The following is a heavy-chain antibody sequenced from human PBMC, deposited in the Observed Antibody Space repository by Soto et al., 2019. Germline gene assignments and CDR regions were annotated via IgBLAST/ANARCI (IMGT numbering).Heavy chain of an antibody. J-gene: IGHJ6*02. Sequence: SGPTLVNPTQTLTLNCTFSGFSLSTSGMCVSWIRQPPGKALEWLALIDWDDDKNNSTYLKTRLTISKDTSKNQMVLTITNMDPVDTATYYCSRLPLTDSRIQLELDYYYGMDVWGQGTTVTVSS. V-gene: IGHV2-70*01. CDR3: SRLPLTDSRIQLELDYYYGMDV. CDR2: IDWDDDK. CDR1: GFSLSTSGMC. D-gene: IGHD5-18*01.